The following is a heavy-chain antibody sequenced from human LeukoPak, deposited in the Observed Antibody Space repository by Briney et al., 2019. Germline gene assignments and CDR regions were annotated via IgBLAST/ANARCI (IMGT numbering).Heavy chain of an antibody. CDR3: ARVPEGTKDAFDI. D-gene: IGHD1-14*01. V-gene: IGHV1-69*05. Sequence: SVKVSCKASGGTFSSYAFSWVRQAPGPGLEWMGRIIPIYGTANYAQKFQGRVTITTDESTSTAYMELSSLRSEDTAVYYCARVPEGTKDAFDIWGQGTMVTVSS. CDR2: IIPIYGTA. CDR1: GGTFSSYA. J-gene: IGHJ3*02.